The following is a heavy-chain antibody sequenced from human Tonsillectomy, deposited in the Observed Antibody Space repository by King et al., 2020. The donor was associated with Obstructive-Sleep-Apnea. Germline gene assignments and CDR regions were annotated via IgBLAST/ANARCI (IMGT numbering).Heavy chain of an antibody. J-gene: IGHJ4*02. CDR1: GFSFSSYG. V-gene: IGHV3-30*02. D-gene: IGHD4-11*01. CDR3: AKAHSDYEWGLLDY. CDR2: IRYDGSNK. Sequence: VQLVESGGGVVQPGRSLRLSCAASGFSFSSYGMHWVRQAPGKGLEWVAFIRYDGSNKYYVDSVKGRFIISRDNSKNTLYLQMNRLRPEDTAVYYCAKAHSDYEWGLLDYWALGPRVTVSS.